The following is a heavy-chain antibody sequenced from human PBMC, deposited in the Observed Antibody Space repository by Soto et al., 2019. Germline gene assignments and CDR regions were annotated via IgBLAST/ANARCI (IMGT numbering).Heavy chain of an antibody. Sequence: GGSLRLSCAASGFTFSSYSMNWVRQAPGKGLEWVSSISSSSSYIYYADSVKGRFTISRDNAKNSLYLQMNSLRAEDTAVYYCATFLRLDAFDIWGQGTMVTVSS. CDR1: GFTFSSYS. J-gene: IGHJ3*02. CDR2: ISSSSSYI. V-gene: IGHV3-21*01. CDR3: ATFLRLDAFDI.